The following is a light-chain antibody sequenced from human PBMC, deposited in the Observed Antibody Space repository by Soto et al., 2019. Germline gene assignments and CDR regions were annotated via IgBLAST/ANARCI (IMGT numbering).Light chain of an antibody. CDR3: QQYGSSPHT. J-gene: IGKJ2*01. Sequence: EIVLTQSPGTLSLSPGEGATLSCRASQSVSSTYLAWYQQKPGQAPRLLIYGASSRATGIPARFSRSGSGTDFTLTSSKLEPEDFAVYYCQQYGSSPHTFGQGPKLESK. CDR1: QSVSSTY. V-gene: IGKV3-20*01. CDR2: GAS.